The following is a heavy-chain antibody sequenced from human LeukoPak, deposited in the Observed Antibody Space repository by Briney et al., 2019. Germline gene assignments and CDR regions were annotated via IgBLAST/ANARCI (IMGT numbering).Heavy chain of an antibody. CDR3: ARDKSRRLLYRNYYYGMDV. J-gene: IGHJ6*02. CDR2: MNPNSDNT. V-gene: IGHV1-8*01. D-gene: IGHD3-3*01. Sequence: ASVKVSCKASGYTFTSYDINWVRQATGQGLEWMGWMNPNSDNTGYAQKFQGRVTMTRNTSISTAYMELSGLRSEDTAVYYCARDKSRRLLYRNYYYGMDVWGQGTTVTVSS. CDR1: GYTFTSYD.